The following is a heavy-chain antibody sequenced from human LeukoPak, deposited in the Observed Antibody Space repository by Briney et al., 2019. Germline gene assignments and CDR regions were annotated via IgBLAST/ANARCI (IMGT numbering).Heavy chain of an antibody. J-gene: IGHJ6*02. D-gene: IGHD6-19*01. CDR2: IIPILGIA. CDR3: ARDRVSGWYPKDTTNGGMDV. V-gene: IGHV1-69*04. CDR1: GGTFSSYA. Sequence: ASVKVSCKASGGTFSSYAISWVRQAPGQGLEWMGRIIPILGIANYAQKFQGRVTITADRSTSTAYMELSSLRSEDTAVYYCARDRVSGWYPKDTTNGGMDVWGQGTTVTVSS.